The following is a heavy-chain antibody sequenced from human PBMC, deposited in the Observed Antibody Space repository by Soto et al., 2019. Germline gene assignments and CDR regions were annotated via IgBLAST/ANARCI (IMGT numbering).Heavy chain of an antibody. J-gene: IGHJ5*02. CDR3: TRDASRDSSARGWFDP. Sequence: GGSLRLSCAASGFTFRSFTMNWVRQAPGEGLEWVSTISSNSAYIYYTDALRGRFTISRDNAKNSLHLQMNSLRAEDTDVYYCTRDASRDSSARGWFDPWGPGTLVTVSS. D-gene: IGHD6-13*01. V-gene: IGHV3-21*01. CDR2: ISSNSAYI. CDR1: GFTFRSFT.